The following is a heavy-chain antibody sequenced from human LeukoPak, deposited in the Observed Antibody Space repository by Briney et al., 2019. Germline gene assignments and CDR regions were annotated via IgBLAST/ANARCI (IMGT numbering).Heavy chain of an antibody. CDR3: ARSYSNHLFGMDV. Sequence: GGSLRLSCAASGFTVSSYYMTWVRQAPGKGLEWVSVIYSGGSTYYADSVKGRVAISRDSSKNTVFLQMNSVRAEDTAVYYCARSYSNHLFGMDVWGQGTTVTVSS. CDR1: GFTVSSYY. D-gene: IGHD4-11*01. V-gene: IGHV3-66*01. CDR2: IYSGGST. J-gene: IGHJ6*02.